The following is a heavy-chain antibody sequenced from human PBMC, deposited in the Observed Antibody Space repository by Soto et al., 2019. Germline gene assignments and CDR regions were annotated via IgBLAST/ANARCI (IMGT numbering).Heavy chain of an antibody. CDR2: IIPIFGPP. V-gene: IGHV1-69*19. D-gene: IGHD2-2*02. CDR3: AGRVDIPYYNGMDV. Sequence: QVQLVHSGAEVKKPGSSVRASCKASGGTLRSHAINWVRQAPGQGLVWMGGIIPIFGPPNYSQMVQGRVPIAADESSITAYMELSSLRSEDKAVYYCAGRVDIPYYNGMDVWCQGTTVSVSS. CDR1: GGTLRSHA. J-gene: IGHJ6*02.